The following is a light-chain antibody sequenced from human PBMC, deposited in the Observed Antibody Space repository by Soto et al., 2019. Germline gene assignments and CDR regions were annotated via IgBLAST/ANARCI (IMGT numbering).Light chain of an antibody. CDR1: SSDVGGYNY. CDR2: DVS. CDR3: SSYTSSSTLV. Sequence: QSALTQPASVSGSPGQSITISCTGTSSDVGGYNYVSWYQQHPGKAPKLMIYDVSNRPSGVSNRLSGSKSGNTASLTISGLHAEDEAGYYCSSYTSSSTLVFGGGTQLTVL. J-gene: IGLJ2*01. V-gene: IGLV2-14*01.